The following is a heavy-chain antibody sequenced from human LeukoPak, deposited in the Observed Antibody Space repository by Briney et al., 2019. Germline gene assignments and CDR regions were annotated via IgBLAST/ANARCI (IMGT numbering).Heavy chain of an antibody. Sequence: GGSLRLSCAASGFXFSSYWIHWVRQAPGKGLVWVSRINSDGSSTSYADSVKGRFTLSRDNSKNTMYLEMNSLRADDTAVYYCAKDRGTGTTRPGFDYWGQGTLDTVSS. J-gene: IGHJ4*02. V-gene: IGHV3-74*01. CDR2: INSDGSST. CDR1: GFXFSSYW. D-gene: IGHD4-11*01. CDR3: AKDRGTGTTRPGFDY.